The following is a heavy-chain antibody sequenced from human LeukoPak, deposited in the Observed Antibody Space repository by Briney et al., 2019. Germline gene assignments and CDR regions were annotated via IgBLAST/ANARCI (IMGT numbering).Heavy chain of an antibody. CDR2: ISAYNGNT. CDR1: GYTFTSYG. CDR3: ARDTGIAAAAPRWFDP. V-gene: IGHV1-18*04. Sequence: GASVKVSCKASGYTFTSYGISWVRQAPGQGLEWMGWISAYNGNTNYAQKLQGRVTITTDTSTSTAYMELRSLRSDDTAVYYCARDTGIAAAAPRWFDPWGQGTLVTVSS. D-gene: IGHD6-13*01. J-gene: IGHJ5*02.